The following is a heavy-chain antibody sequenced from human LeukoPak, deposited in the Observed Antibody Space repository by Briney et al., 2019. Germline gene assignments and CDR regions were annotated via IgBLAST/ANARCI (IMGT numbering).Heavy chain of an antibody. CDR2: IHYSGST. J-gene: IGHJ5*02. CDR3: ARGYSSSWYYNWFDP. D-gene: IGHD6-13*01. CDR1: GGSISSSNYY. Sequence: SETLSLPCTVSGGSISSSNYYWGWIRQPPGKGLEWIGSIHYSGSTYYNPSLESRVTISVDTSKNQFSLKLSSVTAADTAVYHCARGYSSSWYYNWFDPWGQGTLVTVSS. V-gene: IGHV4-39*01.